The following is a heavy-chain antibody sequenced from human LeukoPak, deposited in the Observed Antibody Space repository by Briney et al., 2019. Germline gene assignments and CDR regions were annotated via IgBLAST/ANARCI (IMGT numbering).Heavy chain of an antibody. CDR2: IYTSGTT. J-gene: IGHJ4*02. Sequence: SSETLSLTCTVSGGSISSYYWSWIRQPAGKGLEWIGRIYTSGTTHYNPSLKSRVTMSVDTSKNQFSLKLSSVTAADTAVYYCARLSTVTTSFDYWGQGTLVTVSS. V-gene: IGHV4-4*07. D-gene: IGHD4-17*01. CDR3: ARLSTVTTSFDY. CDR1: GGSISSYY.